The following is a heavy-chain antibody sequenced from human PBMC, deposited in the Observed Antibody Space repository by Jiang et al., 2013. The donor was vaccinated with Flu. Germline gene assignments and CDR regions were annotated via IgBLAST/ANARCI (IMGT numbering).Heavy chain of an antibody. CDR3: ARERGQLPPYSHYYYAMDV. CDR2: INTDTGNP. CDR1: GYPFNRYA. D-gene: IGHD6-6*01. Sequence: QSGSELKKPGASVKLSCKASGYPFNRYALNWVRQAPGQGLEWMGRINTDTGNPTYAQGFSGRFVFSLDTSLNTAYLQINSLKAEDTALYYCARERGQLPPYSHYYYAMDVWGQGTTVTVS. J-gene: IGHJ6*02. V-gene: IGHV7-4-1*02.